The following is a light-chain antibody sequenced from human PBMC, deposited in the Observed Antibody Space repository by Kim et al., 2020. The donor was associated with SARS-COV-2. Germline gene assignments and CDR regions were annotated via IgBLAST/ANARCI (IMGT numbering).Light chain of an antibody. V-gene: IGKV1-8*01. J-gene: IGKJ2*01. Sequence: ASPGDRVTISCRASQGISSFFAWYQQNPGNAPKLLVYAASTLQGGVPSRFSGSGSGTDFTLTISCLQSEDFATYYCQQYYSYPHTFGQGTKLEIK. CDR3: QQYYSYPHT. CDR2: AAS. CDR1: QGISSF.